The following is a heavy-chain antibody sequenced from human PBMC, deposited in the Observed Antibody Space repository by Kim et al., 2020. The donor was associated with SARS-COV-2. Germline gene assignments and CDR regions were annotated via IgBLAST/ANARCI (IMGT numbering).Heavy chain of an antibody. V-gene: IGHV3-53*04. J-gene: IGHJ6*02. CDR3: ARDKAGEAYYYGMDV. D-gene: IGHD3-10*01. CDR2: IYSGGAT. CDR1: GFTVSSNY. Sequence: GGSLRLSCAASGFTVSSNYMSWVRQAPGKGLEWVSVIYSGGATYYSDSVKGRFTISRHNSKNTLDLQMNSLRAEDTAVYYCARDKAGEAYYYGMDVWGQGPTVTVSS.